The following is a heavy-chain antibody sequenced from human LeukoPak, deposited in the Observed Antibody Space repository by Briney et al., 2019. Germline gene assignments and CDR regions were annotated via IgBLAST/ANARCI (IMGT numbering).Heavy chain of an antibody. CDR3: ARLHFDPIEV. CDR2: IDPSYSYT. Sequence: GESLKISCKGSGYNFTSYWISWVRQMPGKGLEWMGRIDPSYSYTIYSPSFQGPVTISAVKSISTAYLQWSSLKASDTAMYYCARLHFDPIEVWGQGTLVTVSS. J-gene: IGHJ4*02. V-gene: IGHV5-10-1*01. CDR1: GYNFTSYW. D-gene: IGHD3-9*01.